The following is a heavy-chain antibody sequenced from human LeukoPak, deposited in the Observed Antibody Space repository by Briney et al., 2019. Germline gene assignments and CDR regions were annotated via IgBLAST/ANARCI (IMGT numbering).Heavy chain of an antibody. CDR2: INHSGST. D-gene: IGHD3-16*01. J-gene: IGHJ4*02. CDR1: GGSFSGYY. Sequence: SETLSLTCAVYGGSFSGYYWSWIRQPPGKGLEWIGEINHSGSTNYNPSLKSRVTISVDTSKNQFSLKLSSVTAADTAVYYCARAWHMTRFFDYWGQGTLVTVTS. V-gene: IGHV4-34*01. CDR3: ARAWHMTRFFDY.